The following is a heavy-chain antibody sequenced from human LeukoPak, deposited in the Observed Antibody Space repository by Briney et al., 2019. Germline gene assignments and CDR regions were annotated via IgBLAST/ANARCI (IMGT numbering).Heavy chain of an antibody. D-gene: IGHD3-3*01. CDR1: GFTFSGSA. J-gene: IGHJ4*02. CDR2: IRSKANSYAT. V-gene: IGHV3-73*01. Sequence: GGSLRLSCAASGFTFSGSAMHWVRQASGKGLEWVGRIRSKANSYATAYAASVKGRFTISRDDSKNTAYLQMNSLRAEDTAVYYCARTGYPFGVVIFFDYWGQGTLVTVSS. CDR3: ARTGYPFGVVIFFDY.